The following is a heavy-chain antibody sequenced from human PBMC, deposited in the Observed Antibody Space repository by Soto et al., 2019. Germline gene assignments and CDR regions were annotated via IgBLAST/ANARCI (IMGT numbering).Heavy chain of an antibody. Sequence: QVQLVQSGAEVKKPGSSVKVSCKASGGTFSSYTISWVRQAPGQGLEWMGRIIPILGIANYAQKFQGRVTITADKSTSTAYMELSRLRSEDTAVYYCARGREGYCSGGSCYEGDWFDPWGQGTLVTVSS. CDR3: ARGREGYCSGGSCYEGDWFDP. D-gene: IGHD2-15*01. V-gene: IGHV1-69*02. J-gene: IGHJ5*02. CDR1: GGTFSSYT. CDR2: IIPILGIA.